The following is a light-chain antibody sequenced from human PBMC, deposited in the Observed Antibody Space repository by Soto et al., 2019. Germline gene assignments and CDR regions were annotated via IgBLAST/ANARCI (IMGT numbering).Light chain of an antibody. CDR2: DVT. J-gene: IGLJ2*01. CDR1: SSDIGTYNF. CDR3: SSYTTSSPVV. Sequence: QSVLTQPASVSGSPGQSITISCTGTSSDIGTYNFVSWYQQHPGKAPKLIIYDVTNRPSGVSDRFSGSKSGNTASLTISGLQAEDEADYYCSSYTTSSPVVIGGGTQLTVL. V-gene: IGLV2-14*03.